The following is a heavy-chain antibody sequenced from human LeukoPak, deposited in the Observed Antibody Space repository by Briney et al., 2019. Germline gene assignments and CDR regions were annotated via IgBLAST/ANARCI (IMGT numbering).Heavy chain of an antibody. V-gene: IGHV3-23*01. D-gene: IGHD4-17*01. CDR1: GFTFSSYG. CDR2: ISGSGGST. J-gene: IGHJ6*03. CDR3: ARSDYGGRYYYYYYMDV. Sequence: GGSLRLSCAASGFTFSSYGMSWVRQAPGKGLEWVSAISGSGGSTYYADSVKGRFTISRDNSKNTLYLQMNSLRAEDTAVYYCARSDYGGRYYYYYYMDVWGKGTTVTVSS.